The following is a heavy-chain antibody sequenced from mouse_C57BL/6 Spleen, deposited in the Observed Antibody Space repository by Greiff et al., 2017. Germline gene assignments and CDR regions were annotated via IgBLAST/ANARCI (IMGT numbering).Heavy chain of an antibody. CDR1: GYTFTDYY. D-gene: IGHD1-1*01. CDR2: INPNNGGT. J-gene: IGHJ1*03. CDR3: ARYYYGQGWYFDV. Sequence: EVQLQQSGPELVKPGASVKISCKASGYTFTDYYMNWVKQSHGKSLEWIGDINPNNGGTSYNQKFKGKATLTVDKSSSTAYMELRSLTSEDSAVYYCARYYYGQGWYFDVWGTGTTVTVFS. V-gene: IGHV1-26*01.